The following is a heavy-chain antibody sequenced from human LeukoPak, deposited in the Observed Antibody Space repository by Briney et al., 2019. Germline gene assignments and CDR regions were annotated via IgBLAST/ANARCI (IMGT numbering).Heavy chain of an antibody. J-gene: IGHJ4*02. CDR3: ARGQHVVVTASHYDY. CDR2: IETDERRT. V-gene: IGHV3-74*01. Sequence: GGSLRLSCAASGFTFSSSWMHWVRQAPGKGLVWVSRIETDERRTTNADSVKGRFTISRDNAKNTLYLQMNSLRAEDTAVYYCARGQHVVVTASHYDYWGQGTLVTVSS. CDR1: GFTFSSSW. D-gene: IGHD2-21*02.